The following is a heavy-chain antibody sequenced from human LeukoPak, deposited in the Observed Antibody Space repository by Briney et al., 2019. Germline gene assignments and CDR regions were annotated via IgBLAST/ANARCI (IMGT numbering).Heavy chain of an antibody. CDR2: INGDGSVI. V-gene: IGHV3-74*01. Sequence: PGGSLRLSCAVSGFTFSNYWMHWVRQAPGEGLVWVSRINGDGSVITYADPVKGRITMSRDNPKNTLYLQMTRLRAEDTAVYYCVRTSEGGYFDYWGQGAVVTVSS. CDR1: GFTFSNYW. D-gene: IGHD1-14*01. CDR3: VRTSEGGYFDY. J-gene: IGHJ4*02.